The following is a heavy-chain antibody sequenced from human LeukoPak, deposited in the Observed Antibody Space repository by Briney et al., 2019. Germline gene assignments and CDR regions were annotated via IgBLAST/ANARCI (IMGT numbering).Heavy chain of an antibody. Sequence: ASVKVSCKASGGTFSSYGISWVRQAPGQGLEWMGWINPNSGGTNYAQKFQGRVTMTRDTSISTAYMELSRLRSDDTAVYYCARGEGVIDYWGQGTLVTVSS. CDR1: GGTFSSYG. D-gene: IGHD3-22*01. CDR2: INPNSGGT. CDR3: ARGEGVIDY. J-gene: IGHJ4*02. V-gene: IGHV1-2*02.